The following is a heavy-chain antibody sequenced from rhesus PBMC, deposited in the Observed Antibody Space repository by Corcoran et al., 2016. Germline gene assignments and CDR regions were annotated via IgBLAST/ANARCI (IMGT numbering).Heavy chain of an antibody. J-gene: IGHJ1*01. CDR3: AIISYAGDFEF. Sequence: QVQLQESGPGLVKPSETLSLTCGVSGGSISSTNWWSWIRQPPGKGLEWIGNIGGGVVSTYYTPSLQSLVTISKVMSKNQFSRNLSSVTAADTAVYYCAIISYAGDFEFWGQGAMVTVSS. CDR1: GGSISSTNW. CDR2: IGGGVVST. D-gene: IGHD2-39*01. V-gene: IGHV4-65*02.